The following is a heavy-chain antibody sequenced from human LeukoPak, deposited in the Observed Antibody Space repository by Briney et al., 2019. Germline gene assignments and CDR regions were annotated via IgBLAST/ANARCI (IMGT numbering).Heavy chain of an antibody. CDR2: VNGDDGNT. CDR1: GYNFAVYA. CDR3: ARDILSFAGFDY. V-gene: IGHV1-3*01. Sequence: ASVKVSCKASGYNFAVYAMHWVRQAPGQSLEWMGRVNGDDGNTKYSQNFQGRITITRDTSASTGYMELSSLTSEDTAVYYCARDILSFAGFDYWGQGTLVTVSS. D-gene: IGHD2/OR15-2a*01. J-gene: IGHJ4*02.